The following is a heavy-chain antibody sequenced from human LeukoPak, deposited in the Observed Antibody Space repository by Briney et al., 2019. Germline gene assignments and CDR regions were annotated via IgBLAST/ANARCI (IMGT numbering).Heavy chain of an antibody. CDR2: IRSKTYGETT. V-gene: IGHV3-49*03. J-gene: IGHJ6*03. CDR1: GFTFGDYT. Sequence: GGSLRLSCSASGFTFGDYTLSWFRQAPGQGLEWVGLIRSKTYGETTEYAASVKGRFTNSRDDSKSIAYLQMSGLKTEDTAVFHCSREAGVCYTTGCDYNYYYMDVWGKGTTVTVSS. CDR3: SREAGVCYTTGCDYNYYYMDV. D-gene: IGHD2-2*01.